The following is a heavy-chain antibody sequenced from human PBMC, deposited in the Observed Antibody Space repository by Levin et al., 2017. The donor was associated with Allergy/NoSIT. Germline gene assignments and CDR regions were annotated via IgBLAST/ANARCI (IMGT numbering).Heavy chain of an antibody. V-gene: IGHV4-39*01. J-gene: IGHJ4*02. CDR1: GGSIGSSSYY. Sequence: SQTLSLTCTVSGGSIGSSSYYWGWIRQPPGKGLEWIGSIYYTGGTYYNPSLKSRLTISVDTSKNQFSVKLTSVTAADTAVYYCARRFAASSNWDFDYWGQGSLVTVSS. CDR2: IYYTGGT. CDR3: ARRFAASSNWDFDY. D-gene: IGHD4-11*01.